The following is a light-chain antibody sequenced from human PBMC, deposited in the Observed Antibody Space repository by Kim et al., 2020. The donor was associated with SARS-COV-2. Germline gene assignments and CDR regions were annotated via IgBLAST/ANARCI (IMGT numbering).Light chain of an antibody. CDR2: GAS. CDR1: QSLIQSVSSTY. Sequence: MASLSCRASQSLIQSVSSTYLTWSHQNPGQAPRLLIYGASSRATGIPDRFSGSGSGTDFTLTISRLEPEDFAVYYCQHFGSSAFTFGGGTKVDIK. J-gene: IGKJ4*01. V-gene: IGKV3-20*01. CDR3: QHFGSSAFT.